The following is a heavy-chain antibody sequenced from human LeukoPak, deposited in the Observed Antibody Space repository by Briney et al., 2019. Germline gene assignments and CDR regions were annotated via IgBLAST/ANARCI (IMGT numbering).Heavy chain of an antibody. D-gene: IGHD2-2*01. CDR3: ARDGVIPAAKIYYYYYYMDV. CDR2: IYTSGST. CDR1: GGSISSGSYY. V-gene: IGHV4-61*02. Sequence: SQTLSLTCTVSGGSISSGSYYRSWIRQPAGKGLEWIGRIYTSGSTNYNPSLKSRVTISVDTSKNQFSPKLSSVTAADTAVYYCARDGVIPAAKIYYYYYYMDVWGKGTTVTVSS. J-gene: IGHJ6*03.